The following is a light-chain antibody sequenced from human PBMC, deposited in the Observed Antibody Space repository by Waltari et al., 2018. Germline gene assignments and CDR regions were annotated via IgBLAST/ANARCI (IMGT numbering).Light chain of an antibody. J-gene: IGLJ3*02. CDR2: DVS. Sequence: QSALTQPTSVSGSPGQSITISCTGTSRDVGFYTYVPWYQQSPGKVPRLLIYDVSARPSGISSRFSGSKSGNTASLTISGLQADDEADYYCNSYTGSSSWVFGGGTKLTVL. CDR3: NSYTGSSSWV. CDR1: SRDVGFYTY. V-gene: IGLV2-14*01.